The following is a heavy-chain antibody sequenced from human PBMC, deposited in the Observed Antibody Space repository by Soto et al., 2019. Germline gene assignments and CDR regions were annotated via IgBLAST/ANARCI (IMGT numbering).Heavy chain of an antibody. V-gene: IGHV4-31*03. CDR2: IYYTGST. CDR3: ARERGGSSGYYYFDY. CDR1: GGSTSSGGYY. Sequence: PSETLSLTCTVSGGSTSSGGYYWSWIRQHPGKGLEWIGYIYYTGSTYYNPSLKSRVTISVDTSKNQFSLKLSSVTAADTAVYYCARERGGSSGYYYFDYWGQGTLVTVS. J-gene: IGHJ4*02. D-gene: IGHD3-22*01.